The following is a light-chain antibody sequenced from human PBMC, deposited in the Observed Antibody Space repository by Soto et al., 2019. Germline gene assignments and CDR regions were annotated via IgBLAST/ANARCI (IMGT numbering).Light chain of an antibody. CDR1: QSVRSN. J-gene: IGKJ2*01. Sequence: ETLLTQSPATLSVSPGERATLSCRASQSVRSNLAWYQQKPGQATRLLIYGASTRVPGIPDRFSGSGFGTEFSLTISSLKSQDFAVYYCQQHNDWPPSTFGQGTKLEIK. CDR3: QQHNDWPPST. V-gene: IGKV3-15*01. CDR2: GAS.